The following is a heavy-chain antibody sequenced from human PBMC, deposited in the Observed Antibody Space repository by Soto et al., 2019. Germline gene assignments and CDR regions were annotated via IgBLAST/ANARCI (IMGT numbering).Heavy chain of an antibody. CDR3: ARKGGYSSVIDD. CDR2: INHSGST. J-gene: IGHJ4*02. D-gene: IGHD6-19*01. Sequence: SETLSLTCAVYGGSFSGYYWSWIRQPPGKGLEWIGEINHSGSTNYNPSLKSRVTISVDTSKNQFSLKLSSVTAADTAVYYCARKGGYSSVIDDSGQGTLVTVSS. CDR1: GGSFSGYY. V-gene: IGHV4-34*01.